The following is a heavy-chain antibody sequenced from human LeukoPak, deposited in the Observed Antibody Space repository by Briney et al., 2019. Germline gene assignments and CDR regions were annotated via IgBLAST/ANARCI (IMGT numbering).Heavy chain of an antibody. D-gene: IGHD6-13*01. CDR1: GGSISSTSYY. CDR3: ARALRQQLVTGWFDP. Sequence: SETLSLTCTVSGGSISSTSYYWGWIRQPPGKGLEWIGSVYYSGNTYYNPSLKSRVTISVDTSKNQFSLRLTSVTAADTAVYYCARALRQQLVTGWFDPWDQGTLVTVSS. V-gene: IGHV4-39*07. CDR2: VYYSGNT. J-gene: IGHJ5*02.